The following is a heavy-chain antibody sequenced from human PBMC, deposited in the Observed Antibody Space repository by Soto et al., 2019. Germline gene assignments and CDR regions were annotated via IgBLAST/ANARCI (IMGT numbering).Heavy chain of an antibody. D-gene: IGHD5-18*01. J-gene: IGHJ5*02. CDR1: GYTFTSYY. Sequence: ASVKVACKASGYTFTSYYMHWVRQAPGQGLEWMGIINPSGGSTSYAQKFQGRVTMTRDTSTSTVYMELSSLRSEDTAVYYCARVSHSQYWFDPWGQGTLVTVSS. CDR2: INPSGGST. V-gene: IGHV1-46*01. CDR3: ARVSHSQYWFDP.